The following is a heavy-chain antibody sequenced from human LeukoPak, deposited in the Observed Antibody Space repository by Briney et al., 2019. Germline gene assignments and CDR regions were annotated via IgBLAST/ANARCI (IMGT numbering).Heavy chain of an antibody. V-gene: IGHV4-30-2*01. Sequence: SETLSLTCTVSGGSISSGDYYWSWIRQPPGKGLEWIGYIYHSGSAYYNPALKSRVTISVDRSKNQFSLKLSSVTAADTAVYYCARGIQLWFFDYWGQGTLVTVSS. CDR1: GGSISSGDYY. J-gene: IGHJ4*02. CDR3: ARGIQLWFFDY. CDR2: IYHSGSA. D-gene: IGHD5-18*01.